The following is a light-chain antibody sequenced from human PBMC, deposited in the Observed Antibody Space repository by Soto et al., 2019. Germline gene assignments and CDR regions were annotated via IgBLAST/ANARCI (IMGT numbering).Light chain of an antibody. CDR3: QQYGSSPRT. CDR2: EAS. V-gene: IGKV3-11*01. CDR1: QSVSTY. J-gene: IGKJ1*01. Sequence: EVVLTHSPATMSLYPGEGATLSCRASQSVSTYLGWYQQKPGQAPRLLIFEASKRATGIPDRISGSGSGTDFTLTISSLEPEDFAVYYCQQYGSSPRTFGQGTKVDI.